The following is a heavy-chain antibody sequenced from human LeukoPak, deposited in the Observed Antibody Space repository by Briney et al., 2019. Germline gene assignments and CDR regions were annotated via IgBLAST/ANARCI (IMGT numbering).Heavy chain of an antibody. Sequence: PSETLSLTCTVSGGSISSGNYYWSWIRQPAGKGLEWIARVHTTGSTNYNPSLNSRVTISVDTSKNQLSLKLSSVTAADTAVYYCARGRGTYDILAGYYPFDYWGQGTLVTVSS. CDR1: GGSISSGNYY. D-gene: IGHD3-9*01. CDR2: VHTTGST. CDR3: ARGRGTYDILAGYYPFDY. V-gene: IGHV4-61*02. J-gene: IGHJ4*02.